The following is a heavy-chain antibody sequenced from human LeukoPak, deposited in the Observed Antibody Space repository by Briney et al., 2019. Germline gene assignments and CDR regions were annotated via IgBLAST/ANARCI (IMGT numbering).Heavy chain of an antibody. D-gene: IGHD3-22*01. CDR1: GFTFSSYG. Sequence: GGSLRLSCAASGFTFSSYGMHWVRQAPGKGLEWVAVIWYDGSNKYYADSVKGRLTISRDNSKNTLYLQMNSLRAEDTAVYYCARNSLGYYYDSSGYYYFDYWGQGTLVTVSS. V-gene: IGHV3-33*01. CDR2: IWYDGSNK. J-gene: IGHJ4*02. CDR3: ARNSLGYYYDSSGYYYFDY.